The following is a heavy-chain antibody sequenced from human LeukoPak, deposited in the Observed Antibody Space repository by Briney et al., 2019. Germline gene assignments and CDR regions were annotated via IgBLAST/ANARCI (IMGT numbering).Heavy chain of an antibody. CDR2: INTNTGNP. CDR3: ARDALLEPTTVTDY. D-gene: IGHD4-17*01. Sequence: ASVXVSCKASGYTFTSYAMNWVRQAPGQGLEWMGWINTNTGNPTYAQGFTGRFVFSLDTSVSTAYLQISSLKVEDTAVYYCARDALLEPTTVTDYWGQGTLVTVSS. CDR1: GYTFTSYA. V-gene: IGHV7-4-1*02. J-gene: IGHJ4*02.